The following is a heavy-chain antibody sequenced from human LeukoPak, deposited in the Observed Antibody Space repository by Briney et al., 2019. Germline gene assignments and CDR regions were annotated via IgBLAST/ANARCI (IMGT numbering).Heavy chain of an antibody. CDR1: GYTFTGYY. CDR2: INAGNGNT. CDR3: ARDPEYRDYDFWSGYFPPGGYYYGMDV. V-gene: IGHV1-3*01. J-gene: IGHJ6*02. Sequence: ASVKVSCKASGYTFTGYYMHWVRQAPRQRLEWMGWINAGNGNTKYSQKFQGRVTITRDTSASTAYMELSSLRSEDTAVYYCARDPEYRDYDFWSGYFPPGGYYYGMDVWGQGTTVTVSS. D-gene: IGHD3-3*01.